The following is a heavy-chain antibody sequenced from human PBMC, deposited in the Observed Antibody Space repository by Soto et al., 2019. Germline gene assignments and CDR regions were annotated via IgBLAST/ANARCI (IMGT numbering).Heavy chain of an antibody. Sequence: GGSLRLSCAASGFTFSSYWMSWVRQAPGKGLEWVANIKQDGSEKYYVDSVKGRFTISRDNAKNSLYLQMNSLRAEDTAVYYCAREDPRNRYSSGWHSAPYYYGMDVWGQGTTVTVSS. CDR1: GFTFSSYW. D-gene: IGHD6-19*01. CDR3: AREDPRNRYSSGWHSAPYYYGMDV. V-gene: IGHV3-7*05. J-gene: IGHJ6*02. CDR2: IKQDGSEK.